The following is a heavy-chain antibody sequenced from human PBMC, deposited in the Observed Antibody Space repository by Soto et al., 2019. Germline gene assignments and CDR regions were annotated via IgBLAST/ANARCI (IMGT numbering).Heavy chain of an antibody. V-gene: IGHV3-43*01. Sequence: GGSLRLSCAASGFTFDDYTMHWVRQAPGKGLEWVSLISWDGGSTYYADSVKGRFTISRDNSKNSLYLQMNSLRTEDTALYYCAKDTRPNDILTGYFGMNYYYGMDVWGQGTTVIVSS. CDR1: GFTFDDYT. J-gene: IGHJ6*02. CDR2: ISWDGGST. CDR3: AKDTRPNDILTGYFGMNYYYGMDV. D-gene: IGHD3-9*01.